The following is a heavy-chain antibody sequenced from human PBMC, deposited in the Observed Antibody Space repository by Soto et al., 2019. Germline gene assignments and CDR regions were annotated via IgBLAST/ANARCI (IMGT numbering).Heavy chain of an antibody. V-gene: IGHV4-4*02. J-gene: IGHJ4*02. CDR2: IFHTGSA. Sequence: QVPLQESGPGLMKHSGTLSLTCAVSGGSITSNWWSWVRQPPGKGLEWIAEIFHTGSANYNPSLMGRLTISMDKSRNHLSLNLNSVTAADTAVYYCARHIAVSGTRGFDHWGQGTLVTVSS. CDR3: ARHIAVSGTRGFDH. CDR1: GGSITSNW. D-gene: IGHD2-21*01.